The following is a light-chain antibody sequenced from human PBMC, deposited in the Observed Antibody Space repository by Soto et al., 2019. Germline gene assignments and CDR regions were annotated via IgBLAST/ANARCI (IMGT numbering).Light chain of an antibody. J-gene: IGKJ1*01. CDR1: QSVSSNS. CDR2: GAS. Sequence: EIVLTQSPGTLSLSPGERATLSCRASQSVSSNSLAWYQQKPGQAPRLLIYGASSRASGIPDRSSGSGSGTDFTLTISRLEPEDFAVYYCQQCDTSRTWEFGQGTKV. CDR3: QQCDTSRTWE. V-gene: IGKV3-20*01.